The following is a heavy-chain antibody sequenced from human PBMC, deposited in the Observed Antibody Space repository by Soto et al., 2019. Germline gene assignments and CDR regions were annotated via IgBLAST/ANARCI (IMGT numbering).Heavy chain of an antibody. CDR2: ISAYNGNT. J-gene: IGHJ6*02. CDR1: GYTFTNYG. CDR3: ARVWVGTTFAYYYGRDA. D-gene: IGHD1-26*01. V-gene: IGHV1-18*01. Sequence: GASVKVSCKASGYTFTNYGINWVRQAPGQGLEWMGWISAYNGNTNYAQKLQGRVTMTTDTSTSTAYMELRSLRSDDTAVYYCARVWVGTTFAYYYGRDAWGQGTTVTVSS.